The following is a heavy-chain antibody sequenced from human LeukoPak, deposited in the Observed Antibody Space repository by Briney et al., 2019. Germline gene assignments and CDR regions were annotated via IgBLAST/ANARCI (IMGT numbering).Heavy chain of an antibody. CDR3: ARALGDSRTFDY. J-gene: IGHJ4*02. CDR2: IYYSGST. D-gene: IGHD7-27*01. Sequence: SETLSLTCTVSGGSISSGGYYWSWLRQHPGKGLEWIGYIYYSGSTYYNPSLKSRVTISVDTSKNQFSLKLSSVTAADTAVYYCARALGDSRTFDYWGQGTLVTVSS. CDR1: GGSISSGGYY. V-gene: IGHV4-31*03.